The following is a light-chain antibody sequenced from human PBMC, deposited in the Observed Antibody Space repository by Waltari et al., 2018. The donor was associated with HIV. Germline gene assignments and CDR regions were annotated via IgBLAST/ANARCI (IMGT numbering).Light chain of an antibody. CDR2: DVS. CDR3: CSYAGSYIWV. CDR1: RSDVGGYNY. V-gene: IGLV2-11*01. Sequence: QSALTQPPSVSGSPGQSVTISCTETRSDVGGYNYVSWYQQHPGKAPKVMIYDVSKRPSGVPDRFSGSKSGNTASLTISGLQAEDEADYYCCSYAGSYIWVFGGGTKLTVL. J-gene: IGLJ3*02.